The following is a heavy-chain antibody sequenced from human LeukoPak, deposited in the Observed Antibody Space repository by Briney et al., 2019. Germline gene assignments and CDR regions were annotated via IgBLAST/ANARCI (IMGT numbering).Heavy chain of an antibody. V-gene: IGHV1-69*05. D-gene: IGHD6-6*01. CDR3: ASGNIAARPGGYYYYMDV. Sequence: GASVKVSCTASGGTFSSYAISWVRQAPGQGLEWMGGIIPIFGTANYAQKFQGRVTITTDESTSTAYMELSSLRSEDTAVYYCASGNIAARPGGYYYYMDVWGKGTTVTVSS. CDR1: GGTFSSYA. J-gene: IGHJ6*03. CDR2: IIPIFGTA.